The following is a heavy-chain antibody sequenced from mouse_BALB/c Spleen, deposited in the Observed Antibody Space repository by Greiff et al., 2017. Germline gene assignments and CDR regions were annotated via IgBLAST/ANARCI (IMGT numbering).Heavy chain of an antibody. D-gene: IGHD1-1*01. J-gene: IGHJ1*01. Sequence: DVMLVESGGGLVKPGGSLKLSCAASGFTFSSYTMSWVRQTPEKRLEWVATISSGGSYTYYPDSVKGRFTISRDNAKNTLYLQMSSLKSEDTAMYYCTRGNYSYWYFDVWGAGTTVTVSS. CDR1: GFTFSSYT. CDR2: ISSGGSYT. CDR3: TRGNYSYWYFDV. V-gene: IGHV5-6-4*01.